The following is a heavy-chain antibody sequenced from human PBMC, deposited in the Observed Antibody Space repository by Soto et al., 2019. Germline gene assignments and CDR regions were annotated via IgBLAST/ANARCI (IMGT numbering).Heavy chain of an antibody. V-gene: IGHV4-31*03. Sequence: PSETLSLTCTVSGGSISSGGYYWSWIRQHPGKGLEWIGYIYYSGSTYYNPSLKSRVTISVDTSKNQFSLKLSSVTAADTAVYYCARVALLWFGELPSPAFDPWGQGTLVTVSS. CDR1: GGSISSGGYY. D-gene: IGHD3-10*01. CDR2: IYYSGST. CDR3: ARVALLWFGELPSPAFDP. J-gene: IGHJ5*02.